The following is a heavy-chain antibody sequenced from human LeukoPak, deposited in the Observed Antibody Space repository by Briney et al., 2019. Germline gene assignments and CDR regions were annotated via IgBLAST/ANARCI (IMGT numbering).Heavy chain of an antibody. J-gene: IGHJ4*02. CDR2: IYPGDSET. Sequence: GESLKISCKGFGYTFTSYWIGWVRQMPGKGLEWMGIIYPGDSETRYSPSFQGQVTISADKSISTAYLQWSTLKASDTAMYFCARPVRSRGYGTFDSWGQGTLVTVSS. CDR3: ARPVRSRGYGTFDS. D-gene: IGHD5-12*01. CDR1: GYTFTSYW. V-gene: IGHV5-51*01.